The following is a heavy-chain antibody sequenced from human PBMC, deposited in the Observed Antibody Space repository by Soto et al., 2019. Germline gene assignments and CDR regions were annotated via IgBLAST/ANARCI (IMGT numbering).Heavy chain of an antibody. CDR3: AREAHFYGRSDVFDI. Sequence: NPVGSLRLSCAASGFTYSIYSLDWVRQAPGRGLEWVSAISSDSNYIYYSDSVKGRFTISRDNAKNALYLQMDSLRAEDTAVYYCAREAHFYGRSDVFDIWGQGTMVTVSS. J-gene: IGHJ3*02. V-gene: IGHV3-21*01. CDR2: ISSDSNYI. D-gene: IGHD3-10*02. CDR1: GFTYSIYS.